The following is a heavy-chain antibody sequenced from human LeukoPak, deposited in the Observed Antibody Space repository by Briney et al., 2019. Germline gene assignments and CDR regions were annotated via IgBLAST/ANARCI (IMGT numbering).Heavy chain of an antibody. CDR2: INPSSGDT. CDR1: AYTFTDYY. CDR3: ATTSGYFYY. Sequence: ASVTVSCTASAYTFTDYYVHWVRQAPGQGLEWMGRINPSSGDTNYAQNFQARVTMTRDTSISTAYMELSRLRSDDTAVYYCATTSGYFYYWGQGTLVTVSS. D-gene: IGHD1-26*01. J-gene: IGHJ4*02. V-gene: IGHV1-2*06.